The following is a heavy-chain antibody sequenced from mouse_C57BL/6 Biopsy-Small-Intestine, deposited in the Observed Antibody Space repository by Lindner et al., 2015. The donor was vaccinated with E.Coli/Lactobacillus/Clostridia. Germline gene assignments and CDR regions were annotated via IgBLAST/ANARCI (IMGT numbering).Heavy chain of an antibody. CDR3: VRSDGYYVWYFDV. CDR1: GFSFNTYA. Sequence: QLQESGGGLVQPKGSLKLSCAASGFSFNTYAMNWVRQAPGKGLEWVARIRSKSNNYATYYADSVKDRFTISRDDSESMLYLQMNNLKTEDTAMYYCVRSDGYYVWYFDVWGTGTTVTVSS. D-gene: IGHD2-3*01. CDR2: IRSKSNNYAT. V-gene: IGHV10-1*01. J-gene: IGHJ1*03.